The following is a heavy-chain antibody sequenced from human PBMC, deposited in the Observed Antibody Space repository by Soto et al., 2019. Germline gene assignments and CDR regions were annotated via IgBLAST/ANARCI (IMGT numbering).Heavy chain of an antibody. CDR3: ATEWDQYYYDSSGYRSV. Sequence: SLRLSCAASGFTFSSFGMHWVRQAPGKGLEWVAAISDDGSDRYYADSVKGRLTISRDNSKNTLSLEMNSLRDEDAAVYYCATEWDQYYYDSSGYRSVWGQGTTVTVSS. CDR1: GFTFSSFG. CDR2: ISDDGSDR. V-gene: IGHV3-30*03. J-gene: IGHJ6*02. D-gene: IGHD3-22*01.